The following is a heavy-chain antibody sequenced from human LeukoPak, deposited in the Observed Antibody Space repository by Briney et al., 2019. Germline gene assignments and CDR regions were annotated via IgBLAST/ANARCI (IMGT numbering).Heavy chain of an antibody. CDR2: ISSSSSYI. Sequence: GGSLRLSCAASGFTFSSYGMNWVRQAPGKGLEWVSSISSSSSYIYYADSVKGRFTISRDNAKNSLYLQMNSLRAEDTAVYYCARDSRRLRIAVSDGFDYWGQGTLVTVSS. CDR1: GFTFSSYG. CDR3: ARDSRRLRIAVSDGFDY. J-gene: IGHJ4*02. D-gene: IGHD6-19*01. V-gene: IGHV3-21*01.